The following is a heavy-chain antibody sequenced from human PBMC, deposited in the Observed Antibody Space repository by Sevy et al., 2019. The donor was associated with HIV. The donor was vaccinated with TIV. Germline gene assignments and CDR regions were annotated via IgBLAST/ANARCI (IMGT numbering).Heavy chain of an antibody. CDR3: ARESIAVAGIGYYFDY. D-gene: IGHD6-19*01. V-gene: IGHV3-33*01. Sequence: GGSLRLSCAASGFTYSSYGMHWVRQAPGKGLEWVAVIWYDGTNKEYADSVKGPFTISRDNSKNTLYLQVNSLRAEDTAVYYCARESIAVAGIGYYFDYWGQGTLVTVSS. CDR1: GFTYSSYG. J-gene: IGHJ4*02. CDR2: IWYDGTNK.